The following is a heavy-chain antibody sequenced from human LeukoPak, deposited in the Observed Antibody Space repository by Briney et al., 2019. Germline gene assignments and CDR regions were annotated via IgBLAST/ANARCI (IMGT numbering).Heavy chain of an antibody. CDR2: ISAYNGNT. J-gene: IGHJ6*03. Sequence: GASVKVSCKASGYTFTSYGISWVRQAPGQGLEWMGWISAYNGNTNYAQKLQGRVTMTTDTSTSTAYMELRSLRSDDTAVYYCARVPYGLAYYYYMDVWGKGTTVTVSS. CDR3: ARVPYGLAYYYYMDV. D-gene: IGHD4-17*01. V-gene: IGHV1-18*01. CDR1: GYTFTSYG.